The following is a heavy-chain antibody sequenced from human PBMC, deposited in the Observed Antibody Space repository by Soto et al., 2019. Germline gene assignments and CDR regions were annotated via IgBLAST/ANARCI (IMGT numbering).Heavy chain of an antibody. CDR2: ISGSGGST. Sequence: GGSLRLSCAASGFTFSSYAMSWVRQAPGKGLEWVSAISGSGGSTYYADSVKGRFTISRDNSKNTLYLQMNSLRAEDTAVYYCAKGVLAVAVALAYYYMDVWGKGTTVTVSS. J-gene: IGHJ6*03. D-gene: IGHD6-19*01. V-gene: IGHV3-23*01. CDR3: AKGVLAVAVALAYYYMDV. CDR1: GFTFSSYA.